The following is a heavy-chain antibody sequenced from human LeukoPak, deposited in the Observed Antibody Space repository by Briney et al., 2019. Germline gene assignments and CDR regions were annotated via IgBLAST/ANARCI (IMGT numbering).Heavy chain of an antibody. Sequence: GGSLRLSCAASGFTFSSYWMHWVRQAPGKGLVWVSRINSDGSSTSYADSVEGRFTISRDNAKNTLYLQMNSLRAEDTAAYYCARHGGYCGGDCHDAFDIWGQGTMVTVSS. CDR1: GFTFSSYW. CDR2: INSDGSST. CDR3: ARHGGYCGGDCHDAFDI. V-gene: IGHV3-74*01. J-gene: IGHJ3*02. D-gene: IGHD2-21*02.